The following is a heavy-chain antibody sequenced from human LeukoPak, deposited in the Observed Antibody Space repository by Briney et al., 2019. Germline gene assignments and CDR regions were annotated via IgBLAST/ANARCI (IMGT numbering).Heavy chain of an antibody. CDR2: IIPIFGTA. Sequence: SVKVSCKASGGTFSSYAISWVRQAPGQGLEWMGGIIPIFGTANYAQKFQGRVTITTDESTSTAYMELSSLRSEDTAVYYCARAAARWLQLSYWGQGTLVTASS. J-gene: IGHJ4*02. CDR1: GGTFSSYA. V-gene: IGHV1-69*05. CDR3: ARAAARWLQLSY. D-gene: IGHD5-24*01.